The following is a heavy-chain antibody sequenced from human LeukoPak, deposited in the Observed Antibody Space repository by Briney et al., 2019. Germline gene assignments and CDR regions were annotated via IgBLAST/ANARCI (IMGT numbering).Heavy chain of an antibody. Sequence: PGESLRLSCAASGFSFGGSWMTWVRQAPGKGLEWLANIKGDGSVKNYEDSVKGRFTISRDNAKNSLYLHMNILRAEDTAVYYCARDAGWFRFDYWGQGTLVTVSS. CDR3: ARDAGWFRFDY. V-gene: IGHV3-7*01. J-gene: IGHJ4*02. CDR2: IKGDGSVK. D-gene: IGHD2-15*01. CDR1: GFSFGGSW.